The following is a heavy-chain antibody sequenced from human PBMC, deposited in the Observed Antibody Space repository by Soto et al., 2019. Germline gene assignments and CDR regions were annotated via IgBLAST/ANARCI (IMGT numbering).Heavy chain of an antibody. J-gene: IGHJ4*02. CDR2: ISDDGIST. Sequence: EVQLVESGGRLVQPGGSLRLSCAASGFTFSSYWMHWVRQVPGKGLVWVSHISDDGISTSYADSVRGRFIISRDNAKNTLYLQLNSLRAEDTAVYYCARGTVRDHDFGDHWGQGTLVAVSS. V-gene: IGHV3-74*01. D-gene: IGHD4-17*01. CDR1: GFTFSSYW. CDR3: ARGTVRDHDFGDH.